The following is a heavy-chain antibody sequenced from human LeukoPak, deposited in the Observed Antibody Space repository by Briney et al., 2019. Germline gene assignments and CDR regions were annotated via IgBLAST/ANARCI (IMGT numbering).Heavy chain of an antibody. CDR2: ISGSGRTI. CDR1: GFTFSNYE. J-gene: IGHJ3*02. Sequence: GGSLRLSCAASGFTFSNYEMNWVRQAPGKGLEWASYISGSGRTIYYADSVKGRFTISRDNAKNSHYLQMNSLRIEDTAVYYCARGQLKMDTDAFDIWGQGTVVTVSS. D-gene: IGHD5-18*01. CDR3: ARGQLKMDTDAFDI. V-gene: IGHV3-48*03.